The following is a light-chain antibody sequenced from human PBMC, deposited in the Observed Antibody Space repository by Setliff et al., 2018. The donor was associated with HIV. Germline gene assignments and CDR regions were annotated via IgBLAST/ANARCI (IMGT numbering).Light chain of an antibody. J-gene: IGLJ1*01. CDR3: SSYTSSGTYV. Sequence: QSALTQPASVSGSPGQSITISCTGTSSDVGGYNYASWYQQHPGKAPKLMIYDVSNRPSGVSNRFSGSKSVNTASLTISGLLAEDEADYYCSSYTSSGTYVFGTGTKVTV. CDR2: DVS. V-gene: IGLV2-14*03. CDR1: SSDVGGYNY.